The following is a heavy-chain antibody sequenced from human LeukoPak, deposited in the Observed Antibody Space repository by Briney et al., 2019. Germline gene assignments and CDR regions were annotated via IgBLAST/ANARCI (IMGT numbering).Heavy chain of an antibody. D-gene: IGHD6-13*01. CDR3: AKDRRGSSWFPGYYYGMDV. J-gene: IGHJ6*02. Sequence: GGSLRLSCAASGFTVSSNYMSWVRQAPGKGLEWVAVISYDGSNKYYADSVKGRFTISRDNSKNTLYLQMNSLRAEDTAVYYCAKDRRGSSWFPGYYYGMDVWGQGTTVTVSS. CDR2: ISYDGSNK. V-gene: IGHV3-30*18. CDR1: GFTVSSNY.